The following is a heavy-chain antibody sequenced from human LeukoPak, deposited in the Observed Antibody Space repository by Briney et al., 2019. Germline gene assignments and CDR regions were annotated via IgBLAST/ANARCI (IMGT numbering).Heavy chain of an antibody. D-gene: IGHD1-26*01. V-gene: IGHV1-46*01. J-gene: IGHJ4*02. CDR1: GYTFTSYY. Sequence: ASVKIPCKASGYTFTSYYMHWVRQAPGQGLEWMGIINPSGGSTSYAQKFQGRVTMTRDTSTSTVYMELSSLRSEDTAVYYCAREIVGATKGFDYWGQGTLVTVSS. CDR3: AREIVGATKGFDY. CDR2: INPSGGST.